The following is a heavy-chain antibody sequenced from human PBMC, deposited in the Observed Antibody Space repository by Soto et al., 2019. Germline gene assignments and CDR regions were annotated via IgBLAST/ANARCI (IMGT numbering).Heavy chain of an antibody. J-gene: IGHJ3*02. V-gene: IGHV3-23*01. CDR1: GFPFSSYA. D-gene: IGHD1-1*01. Sequence: PGGSLRLSCAASGFPFSSYAMSWVSQAPGKGLEWVSGITGSGGSTYYADSVKGRFTISRDNSKNTLYLQMNSLRAEDTAVYYCARGPRYNWNDAAFDIWGQGTMVTVSS. CDR2: ITGSGGST. CDR3: ARGPRYNWNDAAFDI.